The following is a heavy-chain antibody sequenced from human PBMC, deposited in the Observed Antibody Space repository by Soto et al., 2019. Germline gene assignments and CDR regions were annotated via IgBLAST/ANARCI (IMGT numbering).Heavy chain of an antibody. V-gene: IGHV4-59*01. CDR3: ARDNYYGSGSYNYYYGMDV. CDR1: GGSISSYY. Sequence: KPSETLSLTCTVSGGSISSYYWSWIRQPPGKGLEWIGYIYYSGSTNYNPSLKTRVTISVDTSKNQFSLQLSSVTAADTAVYYCARDNYYGSGSYNYYYGMDVWGQGTTVTVSS. CDR2: IYYSGST. J-gene: IGHJ6*02. D-gene: IGHD3-10*01.